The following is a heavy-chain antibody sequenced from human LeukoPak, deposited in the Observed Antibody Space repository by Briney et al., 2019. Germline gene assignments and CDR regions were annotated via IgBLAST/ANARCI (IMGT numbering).Heavy chain of an antibody. V-gene: IGHV3-13*01. CDR2: IGTAGDT. CDR1: GFTFSSYD. CDR3: ARSRITMVRGELGAFDI. Sequence: GGSLRLSCAASGFTFSSYDMHWVRRATGKGLEWVSAIGTAGDTYYPGSVKGRFTISRENAKNSLYLQMNSLRAGDTAVYYCARSRITMVRGELGAFDIWGQGTMVTVSS. J-gene: IGHJ3*02. D-gene: IGHD3-10*01.